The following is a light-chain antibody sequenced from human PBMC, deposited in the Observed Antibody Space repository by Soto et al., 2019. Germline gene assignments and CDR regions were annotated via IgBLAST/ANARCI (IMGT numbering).Light chain of an antibody. CDR1: ENDIGFANY. V-gene: IGLV2-8*01. Sequence: QSVLTQQPSASGSPGQSVTITCSGTENDIGFANYVYWYQQHQDEAPKLLIYEDFKRPSQIPARFSASKSGNTASLIVSGLQPEDEAEYFCSSFDGGFKVVFGGGSKRTVL. CDR3: SSFDGGFKVV. J-gene: IGLJ2*01. CDR2: EDF.